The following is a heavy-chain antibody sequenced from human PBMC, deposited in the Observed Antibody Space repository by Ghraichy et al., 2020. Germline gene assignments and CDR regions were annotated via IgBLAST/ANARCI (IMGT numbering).Heavy chain of an antibody. CDR3: ARGAPFQPLRYKRTTDY. V-gene: IGHV1-2*02. D-gene: IGHD1-1*01. J-gene: IGHJ4*02. CDR1: GYTFTGYY. Sequence: ASVKVSCKASGYTFTGYYMHWVRQAPGQGLEWIGWINPNSGGTNYAQKFQGRVTMTRDTSISTAYMELSRLGSDDTAVYYCARGAPFQPLRYKRTTDYWGQGTLVTVSS. CDR2: INPNSGGT.